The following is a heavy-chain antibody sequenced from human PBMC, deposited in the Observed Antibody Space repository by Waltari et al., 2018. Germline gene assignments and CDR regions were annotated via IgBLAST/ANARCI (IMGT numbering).Heavy chain of an antibody. J-gene: IGHJ4*02. CDR3: AAVDFSSGWSLDY. CDR2: FDPEDGET. V-gene: IGHV1-24*01. D-gene: IGHD6-19*01. Sequence: MHGVRQAPGKGREWMGGFDPEDGETIYAQNFQGRVTMTEDSSTLTAYMELSSLRSEDTAVYYCAAVDFSSGWSLDYWGQGSLVTVSS.